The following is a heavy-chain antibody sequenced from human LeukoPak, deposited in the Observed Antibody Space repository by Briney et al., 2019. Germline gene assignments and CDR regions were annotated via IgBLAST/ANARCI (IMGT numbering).Heavy chain of an antibody. CDR1: GFTFSSYA. Sequence: GGSLRLSCAASGFTFSSYAMSWVRQAPGKGLEWVSGIGASGGSTYYADSVKGRFTISRDNSKNTLYLQMNSLRTEDTAVYHCAKAEGYDILTGLDYWGEGTLVTVSS. V-gene: IGHV3-23*01. CDR3: AKAEGYDILTGLDY. CDR2: IGASGGST. D-gene: IGHD3-9*01. J-gene: IGHJ4*02.